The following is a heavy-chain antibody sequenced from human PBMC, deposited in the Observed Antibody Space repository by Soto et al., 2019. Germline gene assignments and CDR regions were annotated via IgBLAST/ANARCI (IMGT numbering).Heavy chain of an antibody. CDR2: IYYSGST. D-gene: IGHD2-21*01. J-gene: IGHJ5*02. Sequence: SETLSLTCTVSGGSISSGGYYWSWIRQHPGKGLEWLANIYYSGSTYYNPSLASRVSVSVDTSKNEFSLKLRSVTAADTAVYYCARQPTTGDTDLWFDPWGQGTLVTVS. CDR3: ARQPTTGDTDLWFDP. CDR1: GGSISSGGYY. V-gene: IGHV4-39*01.